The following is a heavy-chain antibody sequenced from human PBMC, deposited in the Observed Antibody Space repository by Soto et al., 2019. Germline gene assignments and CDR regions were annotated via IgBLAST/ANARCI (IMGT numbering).Heavy chain of an antibody. V-gene: IGHV4-4*02. CDR2: IYHSGST. Sequence: QVQLQESGPGLVKPSGTLSLTCAVSGCSISSSNWWSWVRQPPGKGLKWIVEIYHSGSTNYNPSLKSGVTISVDKSKNQFSLKLSSVTAADTAVYYCAGDSNWNYWGAGAFDIWGQGTMVTVSS. CDR3: AGDSNWNYWGAGAFDI. D-gene: IGHD1-7*01. CDR1: GCSISSSNW. J-gene: IGHJ3*02.